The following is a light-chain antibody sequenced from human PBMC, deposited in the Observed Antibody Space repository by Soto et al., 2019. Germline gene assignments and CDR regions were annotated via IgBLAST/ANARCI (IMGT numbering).Light chain of an antibody. CDR2: DVS. CDR3: QSYDIRLNGLV. CDR1: SGDVGYYNY. Sequence: QSALTQPRSVSGSPGQSVTISCTGTSGDVGYYNYVSWYQQHPGKAPKLMIYDVSKRPSGVPDRFSGSKSGTSASLAITGVQAEDEADYYCQSYDIRLNGLVFGGGTKVTVL. V-gene: IGLV2-11*01. J-gene: IGLJ3*02.